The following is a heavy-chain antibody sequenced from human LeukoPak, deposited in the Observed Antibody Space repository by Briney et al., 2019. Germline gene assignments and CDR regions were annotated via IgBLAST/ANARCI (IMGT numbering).Heavy chain of an antibody. Sequence: SETLSLTCTVSGYSISSGYYWGWIRQPPGKGLEWIGSIYHSGSTYYNPSLKSRVTISVDTSKNQFSLKLSSVTAANTAVYYSARANYYDSSGYNDYWGQGTLVTVSS. CDR2: IYHSGST. V-gene: IGHV4-38-2*02. CDR1: GYSISSGYY. CDR3: ARANYYDSSGYNDY. J-gene: IGHJ4*02. D-gene: IGHD3-22*01.